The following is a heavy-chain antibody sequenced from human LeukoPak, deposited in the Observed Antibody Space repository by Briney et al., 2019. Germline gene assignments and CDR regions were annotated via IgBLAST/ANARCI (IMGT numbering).Heavy chain of an antibody. V-gene: IGHV1-2*02. D-gene: IGHD3-10*01. CDR1: GCTFTSYY. J-gene: IGHJ4*02. Sequence: ASVKVSCKASGCTFTSYYMHWVRQAPGQGLEWMGWINPNSGGTNYAQKFQGRVTMTRDTSISTAYMELSRLRSDDTAVYYCASPYGSGSYAYFDYWGQGTLVTVSS. CDR2: INPNSGGT. CDR3: ASPYGSGSYAYFDY.